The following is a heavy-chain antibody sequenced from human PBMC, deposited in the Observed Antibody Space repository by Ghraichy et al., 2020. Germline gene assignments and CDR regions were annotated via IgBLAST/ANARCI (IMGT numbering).Heavy chain of an antibody. CDR3: ARDHASVAGPGAWFDP. Sequence: SQTLSLTCAISGDSVSSNSAAWNWIRQSPSRGLEWLGRTYYRSKWYYDYAVSVKSRITINQDTSKNQFSLQLNSVTPEDTAVYYCARDHASVAGPGAWFDPWGQGTLVTVSS. J-gene: IGHJ5*02. D-gene: IGHD6-19*01. CDR1: GDSVSSNSAA. V-gene: IGHV6-1*01. CDR2: TYYRSKWYY.